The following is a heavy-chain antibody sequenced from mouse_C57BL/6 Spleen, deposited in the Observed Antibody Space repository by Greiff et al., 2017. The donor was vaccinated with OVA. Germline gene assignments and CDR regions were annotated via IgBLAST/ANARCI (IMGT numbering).Heavy chain of an antibody. CDR1: GYTFTDYY. J-gene: IGHJ3*01. Sequence: EVQLQQSGPVLVKPGASVKMSCKASGYTFTDYYMNWVKQSHGKSLEWIGVINPYNGGTSYNQKFKGKATLTVDKSSSTAYMELNSLTSEDSAVYYCASPIYYDYDRYWGQGTLVTVSA. V-gene: IGHV1-19*01. D-gene: IGHD2-4*01. CDR2: INPYNGGT. CDR3: ASPIYYDYDRY.